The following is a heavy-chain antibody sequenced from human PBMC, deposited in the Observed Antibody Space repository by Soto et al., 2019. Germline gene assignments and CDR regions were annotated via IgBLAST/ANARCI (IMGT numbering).Heavy chain of an antibody. J-gene: IGHJ3*02. Sequence: QVQLVQSGYEVKEPGASVTVSCKASGYTFNNYGITWVRQAPGQGLEWIGWISADNGNANYAQKFQGRVTLTRDTSTSTAYLELRSLRSDATAVYYCARGTRRFGELFDAFDIWGQGTMVPVSS. D-gene: IGHD3-10*01. CDR1: GYTFNNYG. V-gene: IGHV1-18*01. CDR2: ISADNGNA. CDR3: ARGTRRFGELFDAFDI.